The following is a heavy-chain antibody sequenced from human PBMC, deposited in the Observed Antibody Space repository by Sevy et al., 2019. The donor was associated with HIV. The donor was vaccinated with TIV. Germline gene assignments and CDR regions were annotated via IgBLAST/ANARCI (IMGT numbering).Heavy chain of an antibody. J-gene: IGHJ4*02. V-gene: IGHV1-46*04. Sequence: ASVKVSCKASGYRFTRFYFHWVRQAPGQGLEWMGIIDPTGGSTTYAQKLQDRVTMTRDTSRTTIYMELRSLRSDETGMYFCVAIMDGRFDHWGQGTLVTVSS. CDR2: IDPTGGST. CDR3: VAIMDGRFDH. CDR1: GYRFTRFY. D-gene: IGHD2-2*02.